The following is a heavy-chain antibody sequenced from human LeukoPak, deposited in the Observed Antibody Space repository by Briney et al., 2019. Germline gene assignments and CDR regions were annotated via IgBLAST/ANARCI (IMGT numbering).Heavy chain of an antibody. Sequence: GGSLTLSCAASGFTFTNHWMHWVRHAPGKGLVWVSRIRPDGRETNHADSVKGRFTISRDNARNTLYLQMNSLGAEDTAVYYCGRDAVLGSGSVDCWGQGVLVTVSS. CDR2: IRPDGRET. CDR3: GRDAVLGSGSVDC. V-gene: IGHV3-74*01. CDR1: GFTFTNHW. J-gene: IGHJ4*02. D-gene: IGHD3-10*01.